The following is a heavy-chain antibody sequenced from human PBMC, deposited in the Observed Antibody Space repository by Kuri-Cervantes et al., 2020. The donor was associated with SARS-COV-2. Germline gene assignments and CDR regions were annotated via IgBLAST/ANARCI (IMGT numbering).Heavy chain of an antibody. CDR3: ARVPGGHDAFDI. CDR1: GFIFSNYW. Sequence: GESLKISCAASGFIFSNYWMSWVRQAPGKGLEWVAVISYDGSNKYYADSVKGRFTISRDNSKNTLYLQMNSLRAEDTAVYYCARVPGGHDAFDIWGQGTMVTVSS. V-gene: IGHV3-30-3*01. CDR2: ISYDGSNK. J-gene: IGHJ3*02. D-gene: IGHD3-16*01.